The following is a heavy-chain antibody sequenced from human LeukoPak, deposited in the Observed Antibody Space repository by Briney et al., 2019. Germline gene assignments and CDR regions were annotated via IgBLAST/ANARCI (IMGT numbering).Heavy chain of an antibody. CDR1: GFTFSSYA. CDR2: ISGSGSST. D-gene: IGHD2-21*01. J-gene: IGHJ6*02. CDR3: TKTNEIFPGYYYGMDV. Sequence: GGSLRLSCAASGFTFSSYAMSWVRQAPGKGLEWVSVISGSGSSTYYADSVEGRFTISRDSSENTLNLQMNSLRAEDTAVYYCTKTNEIFPGYYYGMDVWGQGTTVTVSS. V-gene: IGHV3-23*01.